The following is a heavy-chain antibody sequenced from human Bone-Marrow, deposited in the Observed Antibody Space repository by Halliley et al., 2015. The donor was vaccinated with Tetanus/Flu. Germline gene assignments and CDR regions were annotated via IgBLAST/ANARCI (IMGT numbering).Heavy chain of an antibody. V-gene: IGHV1-18*01. CDR3: AKGANFYDTSGYPRD. CDR2: ISTFKGKT. Sequence: GISTFKGKTSYAQSLRGRVTLTTDTSTTTAYMELRGLRSDDTAVYYCAKGANFYDTSGYPRDWGQGTLVTVSS. D-gene: IGHD3-22*01. J-gene: IGHJ1*01.